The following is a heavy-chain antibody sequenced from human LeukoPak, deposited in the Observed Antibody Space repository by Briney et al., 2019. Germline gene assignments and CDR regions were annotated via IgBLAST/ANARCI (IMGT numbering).Heavy chain of an antibody. Sequence: GGSLRLSCAASGFTFSSYSMNWVRQAPGKGLEWVSSISSSSSYIYYADSVKGRFTISRDNAKNSLYLQMNSLRVEDTAVFYCARDQYDTWSRRGNFDSWGQGTLVIVSS. CDR2: ISSSSSYI. V-gene: IGHV3-21*04. CDR1: GFTFSSYS. J-gene: IGHJ4*02. CDR3: ARDQYDTWSRRGNFDS. D-gene: IGHD3-3*01.